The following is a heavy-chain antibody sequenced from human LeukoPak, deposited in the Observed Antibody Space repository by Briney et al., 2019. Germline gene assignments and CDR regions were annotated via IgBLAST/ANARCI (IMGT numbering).Heavy chain of an antibody. CDR2: IRQDGSEK. Sequence: PGGSLRLSCAASGFTFSTYWMSWVRQAPGKGLEWVATIRQDGSEKHYVDSVKGRFSISRDNAKNSLYLQMNSLTVEDTAVYYCVRGCGRASCPYFFDSWGQETLVTVS. CDR3: VRGCGRASCPYFFDS. J-gene: IGHJ4*02. V-gene: IGHV3-7*01. D-gene: IGHD2-2*01. CDR1: GFTFSTYW.